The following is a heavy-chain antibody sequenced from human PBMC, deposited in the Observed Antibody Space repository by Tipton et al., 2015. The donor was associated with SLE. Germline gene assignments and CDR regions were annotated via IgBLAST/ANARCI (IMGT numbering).Heavy chain of an antibody. CDR3: ATSQVPGGFQH. J-gene: IGHJ1*01. CDR1: GGSITGYY. Sequence: LRLSCTVSGGSITGYYWSWIRQPPGKGLEWIGYIYYSGSTNYNPSLKSRVTISIDTSKNQFSLKLSSVTAADTAVYYCATSQVPGGFQHWGQGTLVTVSS. V-gene: IGHV4-59*01. D-gene: IGHD3-10*01. CDR2: IYYSGST.